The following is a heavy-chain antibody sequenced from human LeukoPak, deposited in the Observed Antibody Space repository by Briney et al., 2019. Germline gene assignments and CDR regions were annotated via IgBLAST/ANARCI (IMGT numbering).Heavy chain of an antibody. CDR3: ARDQGSSPIDY. CDR2: IYYSGST. CDR1: GGSISSGGYY. D-gene: IGHD6-6*01. J-gene: IGHJ4*02. Sequence: PSETLSLTCTVSGGSISSGGYYWSWIRQHPGKGLEWIGYIYYSGSTNYNPSLKSRVTISVDTSKNQFSLKLSSVTAADTAVYYCARDQGSSPIDYWGQGTLVTVSS. V-gene: IGHV4-61*08.